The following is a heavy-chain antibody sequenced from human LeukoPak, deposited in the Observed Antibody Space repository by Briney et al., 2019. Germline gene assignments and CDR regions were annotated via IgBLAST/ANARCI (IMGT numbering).Heavy chain of an antibody. CDR2: INHSGST. CDR3: ARYLQTYYYDSSGYYYGAFDI. J-gene: IGHJ3*02. CDR1: GGSFSGYY. D-gene: IGHD3-22*01. V-gene: IGHV4-34*01. Sequence: SETLSLTCAVYGGSFSGYYWSWIRQPPGKGLEWIGEINHSGSTNYNPSLKSRVTISVDTSKNQFSLKLSSVTAADTAVYYCARYLQTYYYDSSGYYYGAFDIWGQGTMVTVSS.